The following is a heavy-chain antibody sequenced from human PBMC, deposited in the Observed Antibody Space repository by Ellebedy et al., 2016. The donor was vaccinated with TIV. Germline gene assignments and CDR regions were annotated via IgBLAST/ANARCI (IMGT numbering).Heavy chain of an antibody. V-gene: IGHV4-34*01. CDR2: VTDSGGS. CDR3: ARGTSVSRFGVAQWFDP. J-gene: IGHJ5*02. Sequence: SETLSLTXTVHGGSFSDYYWTWIRQPPGKGLEWIGEVTDSGGSTYNPSLQSRVIMSVDTSKNQFSLNLTSTTAADTAVYYCARGTSVSRFGVAQWFDPWGEGALVTVSS. CDR1: GGSFSDYY. D-gene: IGHD3-3*01.